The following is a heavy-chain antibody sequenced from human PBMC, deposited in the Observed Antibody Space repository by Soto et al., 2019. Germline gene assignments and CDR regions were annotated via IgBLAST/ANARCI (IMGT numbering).Heavy chain of an antibody. CDR1: GFTFDDYA. V-gene: IGHV3-9*01. CDR2: ISWNSGSI. D-gene: IGHD2-21*01. CDR3: TKDSLSEFITCGGDY. J-gene: IGHJ4*02. Sequence: EVQLVESGGGLVQPGRSLRLSCAASGFTFDDYAMHWVRQAPGKGLEWVSGISWNSGSIGYADSVKGRFTISRDNAQNPLYLQMNSLRAGDTAFYCCTKDSLSEFITCGGDYWGQGTLVTVSS.